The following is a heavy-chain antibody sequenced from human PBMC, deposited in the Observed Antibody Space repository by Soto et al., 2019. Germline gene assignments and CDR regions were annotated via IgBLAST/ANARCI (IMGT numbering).Heavy chain of an antibody. CDR3: AKIDSRDILTGYGFDY. D-gene: IGHD3-9*01. Sequence: GESLSLSCAASGFTFSSYAMSWVRQAPGKGLEWVSAISGSGGSTYYADSVKGRFTISRDNSKNTLYLQMNSLRAEDTAVYYCAKIDSRDILTGYGFDYWGQGTLVTVSS. CDR1: GFTFSSYA. CDR2: ISGSGGST. V-gene: IGHV3-23*01. J-gene: IGHJ4*02.